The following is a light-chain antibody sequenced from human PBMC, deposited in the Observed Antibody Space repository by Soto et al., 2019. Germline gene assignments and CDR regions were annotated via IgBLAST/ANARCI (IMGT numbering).Light chain of an antibody. Sequence: QSALTQPASVSGSAGQSITITCTGTSSDVGGFKYVSWYQHHPGKVPKLLIFEVTNRPSGVTTRFSGSKSGNTASLTISGLQPDDQGDYSCSLYKSKYAYVFGTGTKVTV. J-gene: IGLJ1*01. CDR1: SSDVGGFKY. V-gene: IGLV2-14*01. CDR3: SLYKSKYAYV. CDR2: EVT.